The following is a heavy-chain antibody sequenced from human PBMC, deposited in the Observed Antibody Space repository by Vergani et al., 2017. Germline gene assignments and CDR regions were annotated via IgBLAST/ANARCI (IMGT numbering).Heavy chain of an antibody. CDR2: ISSSSSTI. CDR3: MGYCSSTSCYAGADRAY. V-gene: IGHV3-48*01. D-gene: IGHD2-2*01. Sequence: EVQLVESGGGLVQPGGSLRLSCAASGFTFSSYSMNGVRQAPGKGLEWVSYISSSSSTIYYADSVKGRFTISRDNAKNSLYLQMNSLRAEDTAVYYCMGYCSSTSCYAGADRAYWGQGTLVTVSS. CDR1: GFTFSSYS. J-gene: IGHJ4*02.